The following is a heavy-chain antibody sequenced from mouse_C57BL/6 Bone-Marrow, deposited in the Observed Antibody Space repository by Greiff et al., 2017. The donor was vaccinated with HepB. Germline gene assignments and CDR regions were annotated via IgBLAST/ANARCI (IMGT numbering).Heavy chain of an antibody. D-gene: IGHD1-1*01. Sequence: VQLQQSGAELVRPGASVTLSCKASGYPFTDYEMHWVKQTPVHGLEWIGAIDPETGGTAYNQKFKGKAILTADQSSSTAYMELRSLTSEDSAVYYCTRRGYGSSYVWGQGTTLTVSS. CDR3: TRRGYGSSYV. CDR2: IDPETGGT. J-gene: IGHJ2*01. V-gene: IGHV1-15*01. CDR1: GYPFTDYE.